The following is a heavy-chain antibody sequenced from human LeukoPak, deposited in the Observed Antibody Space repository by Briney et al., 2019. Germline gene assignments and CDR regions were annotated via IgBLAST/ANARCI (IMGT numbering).Heavy chain of an antibody. V-gene: IGHV1-8*02. D-gene: IGHD5-18*01. CDR1: GYTFTNYG. J-gene: IGHJ4*02. CDR3: ATGGYGYARGHGY. CDR2: ISAYSGNT. Sequence: ASVKVSCKASGYTFTNYGINWVRQAPGQGLEWMGWISAYSGNTNYAQKFQGRVTMTRNTSISTAYMELSSLRSEDTAVYYCATGGYGYARGHGYWGQGTLVTVSS.